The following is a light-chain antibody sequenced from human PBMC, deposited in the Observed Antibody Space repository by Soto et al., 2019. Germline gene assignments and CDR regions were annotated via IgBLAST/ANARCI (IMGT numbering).Light chain of an antibody. CDR2: DVS. Sequence: QSALTQPAPVSGSPGQSITISCTGTSSDVGGYNYVSWYQQHPGKAPKLMIYDVSNRPSGVSNRFSGSKSGNTASLTISGLQAEDEADYYCSSYTSTNTLAFGGGTKLTVL. V-gene: IGLV2-14*01. J-gene: IGLJ2*01. CDR3: SSYTSTNTLA. CDR1: SSDVGGYNY.